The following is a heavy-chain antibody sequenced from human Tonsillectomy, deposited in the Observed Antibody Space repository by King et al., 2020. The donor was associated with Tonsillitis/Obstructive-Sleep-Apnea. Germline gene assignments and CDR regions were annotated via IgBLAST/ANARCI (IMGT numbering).Heavy chain of an antibody. CDR2: IYYSGST. D-gene: IGHD2-2*01. CDR1: GGSISSSSYY. V-gene: IGHV4-39*01. J-gene: IGHJ6*03. Sequence: LQLQESGPGLAKPSETLSLTCTVSGGSISSSSYYWGWIRQPPGKGLEWIGSIYYSGSTYYNPSLKSRVTISVDPSKNQFSLKLSSVTAADTAVYYCARQGAQGYCSSTSCYYMDVWGKGTTVTVSS. CDR3: ARQGAQGYCSSTSCYYMDV.